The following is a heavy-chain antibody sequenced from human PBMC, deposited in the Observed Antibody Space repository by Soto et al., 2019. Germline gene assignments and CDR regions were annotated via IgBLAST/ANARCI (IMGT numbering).Heavy chain of an antibody. V-gene: IGHV4-34*02. J-gene: IGHJ4*02. CDR1: GGSFSGYY. CDR3: ARYDGGKVLDY. CDR2: INHSGST. Sequence: QVQLQQWGAGLLKPSETLSLTCAVYGGSFSGYYWSWIRQPPGKGLEWIGGINHSGSTNYNPSLKSLVTISVDTSKNQVSLKLRSVTAAETAVYYCARYDGGKVLDYWGQGTLVTVSS. D-gene: IGHD2-15*01.